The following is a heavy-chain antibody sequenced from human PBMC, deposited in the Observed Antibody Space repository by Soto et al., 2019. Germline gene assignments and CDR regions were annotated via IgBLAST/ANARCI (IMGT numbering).Heavy chain of an antibody. J-gene: IGHJ4*02. CDR3: AKDKGVFNWATSYFDY. Sequence: GGSLRLSCAASGFTFSNYAIHWVRQAPGKGLEWVALTSYDGNNEYYTDSVKGRFTISRDNSKNTLFLQMNSPRPEDTAVYYCAKDKGVFNWATSYFDYWGQGALVTVSS. CDR2: TSYDGNNE. CDR1: GFTFSNYA. V-gene: IGHV3-30*18. D-gene: IGHD1-1*01.